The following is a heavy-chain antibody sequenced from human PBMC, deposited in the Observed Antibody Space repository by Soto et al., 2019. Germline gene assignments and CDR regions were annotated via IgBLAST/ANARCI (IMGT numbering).Heavy chain of an antibody. V-gene: IGHV1-2*04. CDR2: INPNSGGT. CDR3: ARGVFSGRV. CDR1: GYTFTGYY. J-gene: IGHJ6*02. Sequence: ASVKVSCKASGYTFTGYYMHWVRQAPGQGLEWMGWINPNSGGTNYAQKFQGWVTMTRDTSISTAYMELSRLRSEVTAVYYCARGVFSGRVWGQAPTGNVSS.